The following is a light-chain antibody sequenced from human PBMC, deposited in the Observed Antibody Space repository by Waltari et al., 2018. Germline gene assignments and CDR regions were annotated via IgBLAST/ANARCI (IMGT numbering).Light chain of an antibody. J-gene: IGKJ4*01. CDR2: DAT. CDR1: QSVSSY. Sequence: EIVLTQSPATLSLSPGERATLSCRARQSVSSYLDWYQQKPGQAPRLLIYDATNRATGIPARFSGSWSRTDFTLTISSLEPEDFAVYYCQQRSNWPPVFGGGTKVEIK. V-gene: IGKV3-11*01. CDR3: QQRSNWPPV.